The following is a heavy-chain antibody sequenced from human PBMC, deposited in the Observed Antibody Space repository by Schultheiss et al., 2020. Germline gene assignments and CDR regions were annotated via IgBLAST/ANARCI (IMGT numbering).Heavy chain of an antibody. J-gene: IGHJ6*02. CDR1: GGSISSGGYY. CDR3: ASLYGDYVPSLYGMDV. CDR2: IYYSGST. Sequence: SETLSLTCTVSGGSISSGGYYWSWIRQHPGKGLEWIGYIYYSGSTYYNPSLKSRVTISVDTSKNQFSLKLSSVTAADTAVYYCASLYGDYVPSLYGMDVWGQGTTVTVSS. D-gene: IGHD4-17*01. V-gene: IGHV4-31*03.